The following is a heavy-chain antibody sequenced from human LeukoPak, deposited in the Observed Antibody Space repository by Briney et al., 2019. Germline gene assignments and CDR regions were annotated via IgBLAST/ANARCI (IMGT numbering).Heavy chain of an antibody. Sequence: PGRSLRLSCAASGFTFDDYAMHWVRQAPGKGLEWVSGISRNSGSIGYADSVKGRFTISRDNAKNSLYLQMNSLRAEDTALYYCAKGGYSSTQNYFDYWGQGTLVTVSS. D-gene: IGHD6-13*01. CDR3: AKGGYSSTQNYFDY. J-gene: IGHJ4*02. CDR1: GFTFDDYA. V-gene: IGHV3-9*01. CDR2: ISRNSGSI.